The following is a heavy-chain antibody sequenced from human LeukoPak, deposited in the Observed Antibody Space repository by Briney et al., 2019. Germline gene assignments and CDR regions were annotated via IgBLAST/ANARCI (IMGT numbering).Heavy chain of an antibody. D-gene: IGHD3-10*01. Sequence: GSLRLSCAASGFTFSSYWMSWVRQPPGKGLEWIGEINHSGSTNYNPSLKSRVTISVDTSKNQFSLKLSSVTAADTAVYYCARAKGYGSGIKKRFNWFDPWGQGTLVTVSS. J-gene: IGHJ5*02. CDR2: INHSGST. V-gene: IGHV4-34*01. CDR3: ARAKGYGSGIKKRFNWFDP. CDR1: GFTFSSYW.